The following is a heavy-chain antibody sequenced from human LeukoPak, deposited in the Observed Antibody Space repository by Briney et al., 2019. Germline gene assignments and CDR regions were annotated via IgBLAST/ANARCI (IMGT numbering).Heavy chain of an antibody. Sequence: GGSLRLSCAASGFTFSSYEMDWVRQAPGKGLEWVSYISSSGSTIYYADSVRGRFTISRDNAKNSLYLQMNSLRAEDTAVYYCARDSYGDSSGWYAGPVQDLWIEVGDYYYGMDVWGQGTTVTVSS. CDR1: GFTFSSYE. CDR3: ARDSYGDSSGWYAGPVQDLWIEVGDYYYGMDV. J-gene: IGHJ6*02. D-gene: IGHD6-19*01. CDR2: ISSSGSTI. V-gene: IGHV3-48*03.